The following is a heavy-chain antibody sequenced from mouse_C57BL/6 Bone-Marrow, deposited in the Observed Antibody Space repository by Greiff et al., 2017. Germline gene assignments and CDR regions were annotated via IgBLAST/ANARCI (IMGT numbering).Heavy chain of an antibody. D-gene: IGHD2-4*01. Sequence: EVMLVESGGGLVQPGGSLKLSCAASGFTFSDYYMYWVRQTPEKRLEWVAYISNGGGSTYYPDTVKGRFTISRDNAKNTLYLQMSRLKSEDTAMYYCARQGDYDEAMDYWGQGTSVTVSS. J-gene: IGHJ4*01. CDR2: ISNGGGST. CDR3: ARQGDYDEAMDY. CDR1: GFTFSDYY. V-gene: IGHV5-12*01.